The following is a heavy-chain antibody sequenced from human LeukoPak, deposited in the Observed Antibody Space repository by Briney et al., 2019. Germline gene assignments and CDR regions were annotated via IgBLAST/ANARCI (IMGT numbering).Heavy chain of an antibody. CDR2: ISGSGGST. J-gene: IGHJ6*02. CDR3: AKYGGDYYYYYGMDV. D-gene: IGHD4-23*01. Sequence: PGGSLRLSCAASGFTFSSYAMSWVRQAPGKGLEWVSAISGSGGSTYYADSVKGRFTISRDNSKNTLHLQMNSLRAEDTALFYCAKYGGDYYYYYGMDVWGQGTTVTVSS. V-gene: IGHV3-23*01. CDR1: GFTFSSYA.